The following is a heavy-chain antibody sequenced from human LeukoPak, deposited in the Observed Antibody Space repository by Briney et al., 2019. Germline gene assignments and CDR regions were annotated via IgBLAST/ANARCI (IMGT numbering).Heavy chain of an antibody. CDR1: GFTFSDYY. V-gene: IGHV3-11*04. CDR3: ARDLPNYYDSSGDDY. D-gene: IGHD3-22*01. CDR2: ISSSGSTI. Sequence: GGSLRLSCAASGFTFSDYYMSWIRQAPGKGLEWVSYISSSGSTIYYADSVKGRFTVSRDNAKNSLYLQMNSLRAEDTAVYYCARDLPNYYDSSGDDYWGQGTLVTVFS. J-gene: IGHJ4*02.